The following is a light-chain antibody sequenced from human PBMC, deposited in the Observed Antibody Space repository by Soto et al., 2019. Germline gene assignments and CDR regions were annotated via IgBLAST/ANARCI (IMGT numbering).Light chain of an antibody. CDR1: QSLSNNIY. CDR2: GAS. J-gene: IGKJ5*01. Sequence: EIVLTQSPGTLSLSPGERATLSCRASQSLSNNIYLAWYQQKPGQAPRLLIYGASSRATGIPNRFSGSGSGTEFTLTISSLQSEDFGTYYCLQHNSYPITFGQGTRLEIK. CDR3: LQHNSYPIT. V-gene: IGKV3-20*01.